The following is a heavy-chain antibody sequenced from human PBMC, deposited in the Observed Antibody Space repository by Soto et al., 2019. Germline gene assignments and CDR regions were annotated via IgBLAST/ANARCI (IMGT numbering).Heavy chain of an antibody. V-gene: IGHV1-2*04. J-gene: IGHJ6*02. Sequence: QVQLVQSGAEVKKPGASVKVSCKASGYTFTGYYMHWVRQAPGQGLEWMGWINPNSGGTNYAQKLQGWVTMTRDASISTAYMELSRLRSDDTAVYYCARDQAGRAAAGTLYYYYYGMDVWGQGTTVTVSS. D-gene: IGHD6-13*01. CDR1: GYTFTGYY. CDR3: ARDQAGRAAAGTLYYYYYGMDV. CDR2: INPNSGGT.